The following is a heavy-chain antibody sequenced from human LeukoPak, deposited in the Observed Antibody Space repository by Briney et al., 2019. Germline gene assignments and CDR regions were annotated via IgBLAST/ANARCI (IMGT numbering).Heavy chain of an antibody. CDR1: GFTFSSYW. J-gene: IGHJ4*02. CDR2: INPDGSST. V-gene: IGHV3-74*01. CDR3: ARESSSWYDGRFDY. D-gene: IGHD6-13*01. Sequence: GGSLRLSCAASGFTFSSYWMSWVRQAPGKGLVWVSRINPDGSSTIYGDSVRGRFTISRDNAKNMLFLQMNSLRVEDTAVYYCARESSSWYDGRFDYWGQGTLVTVSS.